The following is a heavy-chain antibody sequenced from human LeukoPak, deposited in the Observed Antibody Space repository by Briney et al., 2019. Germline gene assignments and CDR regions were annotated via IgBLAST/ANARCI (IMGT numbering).Heavy chain of an antibody. Sequence: PSETLSLTCTVSGGSISSYYWSWIRQPPGKGLEWIGYIYYSGSTNYNPSLKSRVTISVDTSKNQFSLKLSSVTAADTAVYYCARAEGRYYDSSAEKIDAFDIWGQGTMVTVSS. V-gene: IGHV4-59*01. CDR1: GGSISSYY. CDR2: IYYSGST. CDR3: ARAEGRYYDSSAEKIDAFDI. D-gene: IGHD3-22*01. J-gene: IGHJ3*02.